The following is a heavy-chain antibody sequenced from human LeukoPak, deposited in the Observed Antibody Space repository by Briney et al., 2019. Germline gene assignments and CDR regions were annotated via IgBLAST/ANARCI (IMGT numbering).Heavy chain of an antibody. CDR3: ARSGYCSGGSCYAHAFDI. D-gene: IGHD2-15*01. CDR2: ISYDGSNK. CDR1: GFTFSSYA. Sequence: PGGSLRLSCAASGFTFSSYAMHWVRQAPGKGLEWVAVISYDGSNKYYADSVKGRFTISRDNSKNTLYLQMNSLRAEDTAVYYCARSGYCSGGSCYAHAFDIWGQGTMVTVSS. V-gene: IGHV3-30*04. J-gene: IGHJ3*02.